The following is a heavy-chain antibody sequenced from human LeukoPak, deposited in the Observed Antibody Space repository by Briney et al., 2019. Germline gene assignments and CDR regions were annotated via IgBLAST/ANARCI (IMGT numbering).Heavy chain of an antibody. CDR3: APKLGYCSSTRCFLAIDY. D-gene: IGHD2-2*01. J-gene: IGHJ4*02. Sequence: GGSLRLSCAASGFTFSSYAMSWVRQAPGKGLEWVSAISGSGGSTYYADSVKGRFTISRDNSKNTLYLQMNSLRAEDTAVYYCAPKLGYCSSTRCFLAIDYWGQGTLVTVSS. CDR1: GFTFSSYA. V-gene: IGHV3-23*01. CDR2: ISGSGGST.